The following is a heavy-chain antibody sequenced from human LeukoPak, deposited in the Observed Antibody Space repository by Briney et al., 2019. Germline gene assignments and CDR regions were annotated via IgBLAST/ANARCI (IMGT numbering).Heavy chain of an antibody. CDR3: ARDRPYYYDRSGYYYYCMDV. J-gene: IGHJ6*02. V-gene: IGHV1-2*02. Sequence: ASVKLSRKPAVSTVTGYYVHSVGESPGHRREWMGWMNPNIDGTDKAQNFQSRVTMTSDTSISTAYMELTRLRSDDTAVYCCARDRPYYYDRSGYYYYCMDVWGQGTTVTVSS. CDR2: MNPNIDGT. CDR1: VSTVTGYY. D-gene: IGHD3-22*01.